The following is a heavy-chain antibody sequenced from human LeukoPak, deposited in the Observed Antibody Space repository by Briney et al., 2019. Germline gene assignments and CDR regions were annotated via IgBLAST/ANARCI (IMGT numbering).Heavy chain of an antibody. J-gene: IGHJ3*02. CDR1: GGSFSGFY. V-gene: IGHV4-34*01. CDR2: INHSGST. Sequence: PSETLSLTCAVYGGSFSGFYWSWIRQPPGKGLEWIGGINHSGSTNYNPSLKSRVTVSVDTSKNQFSLSLRSVTAADTAVYYCARAHIGAAGVAFDIWGQGTMVTVSS. D-gene: IGHD6-13*01. CDR3: ARAHIGAAGVAFDI.